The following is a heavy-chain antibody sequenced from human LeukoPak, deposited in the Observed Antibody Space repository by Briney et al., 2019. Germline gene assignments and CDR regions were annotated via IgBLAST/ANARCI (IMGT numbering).Heavy chain of an antibody. CDR1: GYTFISYW. J-gene: IGHJ4*02. CDR2: IYPGDSDT. V-gene: IGHV5-51*01. D-gene: IGHD6-19*01. CDR3: ARLWASGWYGLLNY. Sequence: GESLKISCKGSGYTFISYWIGWVRQMPGKGLEWMGIIYPGDSDTRYSPSFQGQVTISADKSIGTAYLQWGSLKASDTAMYYCARLWASGWYGLLNYWGQGTLVTVSS.